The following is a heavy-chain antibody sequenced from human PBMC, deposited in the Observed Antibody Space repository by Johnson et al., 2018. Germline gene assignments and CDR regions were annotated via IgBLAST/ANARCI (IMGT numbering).Heavy chain of an antibody. D-gene: IGHD3-22*01. CDR2: VYYTGST. Sequence: QVQLQESGPGVVKPSETLSLTCTVSGDSISSYYWSWIRQPPGKGLEWLGSVYYTGSTKYNPSLKSRVTISVDTSKNQFSLRLSPVTAADPALYYCARGDSSGYSAAFDLWGQGTMVTVSS. V-gene: IGHV4-59*01. CDR1: GDSISSYY. CDR3: ARGDSSGYSAAFDL. J-gene: IGHJ3*01.